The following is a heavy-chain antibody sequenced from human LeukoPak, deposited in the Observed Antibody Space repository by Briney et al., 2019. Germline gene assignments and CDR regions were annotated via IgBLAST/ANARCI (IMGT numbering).Heavy chain of an antibody. D-gene: IGHD1-14*01. V-gene: IGHV3-30*18. Sequence: GGSLRLSCAASGFTFSSYGMHWVRQAPGKGLEGVAVISYDGSNKYYADSVKGRFTISRDNSKNTLYLQMNSLRAEDTAVYYCAKDLDHPGYYGMDVWGQGTTVTVSS. CDR3: AKDLDHPGYYGMDV. CDR2: ISYDGSNK. J-gene: IGHJ6*02. CDR1: GFTFSSYG.